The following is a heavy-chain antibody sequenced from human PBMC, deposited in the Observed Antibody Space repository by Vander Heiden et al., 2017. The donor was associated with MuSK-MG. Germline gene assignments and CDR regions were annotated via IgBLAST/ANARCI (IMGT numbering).Heavy chain of an antibody. J-gene: IGHJ4*02. D-gene: IGHD4-17*01. CDR2: STGSGGST. V-gene: IGHV3-23*01. CDR1: EFTFSTSA. Sequence: EVQLLESGGGLVQPGGSLRLSCAASEFTFSTSARSWVRQAPGKGLEWVSASTGSGGSTHYADSVKGRFTISRDNSKNALYLQMNSLRAEDTAIYYCTSGDYLYYFDYWGQGTLVTVSS. CDR3: TSGDYLYYFDY.